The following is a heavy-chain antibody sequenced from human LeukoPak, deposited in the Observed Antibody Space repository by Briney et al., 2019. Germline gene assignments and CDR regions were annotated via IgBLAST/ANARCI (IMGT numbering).Heavy chain of an antibody. Sequence: GGTLRLSCAASGFTFSNYGMSWVRQAPGKGLEWVSVISGSGGSTCYADSVKGRFTISRDNSKNTLYLQMNSLRAEDAAVYYCARGSTATHLYYYYYYMDVWGKGTTVTISS. D-gene: IGHD5/OR15-5a*01. CDR1: GFTFSNYG. V-gene: IGHV3-23*01. CDR3: ARGSTATHLYYYYYYMDV. J-gene: IGHJ6*03. CDR2: ISGSGGST.